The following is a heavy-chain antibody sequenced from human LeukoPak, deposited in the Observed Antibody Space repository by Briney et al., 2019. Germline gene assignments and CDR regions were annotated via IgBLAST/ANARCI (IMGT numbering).Heavy chain of an antibody. CDR3: ARDYKYAFDN. CDR2: IGIDSGNT. V-gene: IGHV3-48*01. CDR1: GFTLSDYS. D-gene: IGHD5-24*01. Sequence: GGSLRLSCAASGFTLSDYSMNWVRQAPGEWLEWISYIGIDSGNTNHADSVKGRFTISGDKAKNSLYLQTNSLRVEDTAVYYCARDYKYAFDNWGQGTLVTVSS. J-gene: IGHJ4*02.